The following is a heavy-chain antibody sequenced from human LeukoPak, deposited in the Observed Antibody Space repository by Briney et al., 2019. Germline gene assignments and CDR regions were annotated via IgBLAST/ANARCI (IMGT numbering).Heavy chain of an antibody. J-gene: IGHJ4*02. V-gene: IGHV3-15*01. CDR3: TTERSEMAPYYFDY. Sequence: PGGSLRLSCAASGFIFRSYALSWVRQAPGKGLEWVGRFKSKTDGGTTDYAAPVKGRFTISRDDSKNTLYLQMNSLKTEDTAVYYCTTERSEMAPYYFDYWAREPWSPSPQ. D-gene: IGHD5-24*01. CDR2: FKSKTDGGTT. CDR1: GFIFRSYA.